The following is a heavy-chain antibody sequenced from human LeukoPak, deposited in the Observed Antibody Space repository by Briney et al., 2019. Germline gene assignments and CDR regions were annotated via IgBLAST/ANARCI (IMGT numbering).Heavy chain of an antibody. CDR2: IDPSDSYT. D-gene: IGHD2-21*01. J-gene: IGHJ1*01. CDR1: GYSFTSYW. Sequence: GESLKISCKGSGYSFTSYWISWVRQMPGKGLEWMGRIDPSDSYTNYSPSFQGHVTISADKSISTAYLQWSSLKASDTAMYYCARHLMLFRYFHHWGQGTLVTVSS. CDR3: ARHLMLFRYFHH. V-gene: IGHV5-10-1*01.